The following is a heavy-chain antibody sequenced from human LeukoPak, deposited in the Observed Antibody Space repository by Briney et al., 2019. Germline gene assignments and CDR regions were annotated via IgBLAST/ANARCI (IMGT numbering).Heavy chain of an antibody. V-gene: IGHV4-39*01. CDR2: IYYSGST. CDR3: ARQDVVVVYPNWFDP. CDR1: GGSISSSSYY. Sequence: PETLSLTCTVSGGSISSSSYYWGWIRQPPGKGLEWIGSIYYSGSTYYNPSLKSRVTISVDTSKNQFSLKLSSVTAADTAVYYCARQDVVVVYPNWFDPWGQGTLVTVSS. J-gene: IGHJ5*02. D-gene: IGHD2-15*01.